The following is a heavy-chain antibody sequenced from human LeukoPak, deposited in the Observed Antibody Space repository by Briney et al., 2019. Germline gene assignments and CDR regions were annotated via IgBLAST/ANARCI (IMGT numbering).Heavy chain of an antibody. CDR3: AGPHSSSCNHAFDI. Sequence: GGSLRLSCAASGITVSSNYMSWVRQAPGKGLECVSLISGGGSTYHADSVKGRFTISRDNSKTTLYLHMNNVRGEATAVYYCAGPHSSSCNHAFDIWGQGTVVAVSS. CDR1: GITVSSNY. J-gene: IGHJ3*02. D-gene: IGHD6-13*01. V-gene: IGHV3-53*01. CDR2: ISGGGST.